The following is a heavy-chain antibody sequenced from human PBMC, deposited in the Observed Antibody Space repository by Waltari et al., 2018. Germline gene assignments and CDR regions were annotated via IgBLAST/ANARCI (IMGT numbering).Heavy chain of an antibody. CDR1: GGSISSYY. D-gene: IGHD6-19*01. CDR3: ASIAVAGTGNEDY. Sequence: QVQLQESGPGLVKPSETLSLTCTVSGGSISSYYWSWIRQPPGKGLEWIWYIYYSGSTNYNPSLKSRVTISVDTSKNQFSLKLSSVTAADTAVYYCASIAVAGTGNEDYWGQGTLVTVSS. CDR2: IYYSGST. V-gene: IGHV4-59*01. J-gene: IGHJ4*02.